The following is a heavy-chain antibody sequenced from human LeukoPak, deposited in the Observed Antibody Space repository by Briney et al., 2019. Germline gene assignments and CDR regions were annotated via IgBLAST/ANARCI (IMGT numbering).Heavy chain of an antibody. CDR3: ARVSSDDFWSGYPLDY. J-gene: IGHJ4*02. CDR2: ISSSGSTI. CDR1: GFTFSDYY. Sequence: GGSLRLSCAASGFTFSDYYMSWIRQAPGKGLEWVSYISSSGSTIYYADSVKGRFTISRDNAKNSLYLQMNSLRAEDTAVYYCARVSSDDFWSGYPLDYWGQGTLVTVSS. V-gene: IGHV3-11*04. D-gene: IGHD3-3*01.